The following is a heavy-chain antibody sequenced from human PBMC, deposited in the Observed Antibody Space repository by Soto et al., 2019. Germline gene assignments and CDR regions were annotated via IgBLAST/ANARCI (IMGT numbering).Heavy chain of an antibody. J-gene: IGHJ6*02. CDR1: GFTFSSYA. D-gene: IGHD3-9*01. CDR3: ARDRDDILTGYDYYGMDV. CDR2: ISYDGSNK. Sequence: QVQLVESGGGVVQPGRSLRLSCAASGFTFSSYAMHWVRQAPGKGLEWVAVISYDGSNKYYADSVKGRFTISRANSKNTLYLQMNSLRAEDTAVYYCARDRDDILTGYDYYGMDVWGQGTTVTVSS. V-gene: IGHV3-30-3*01.